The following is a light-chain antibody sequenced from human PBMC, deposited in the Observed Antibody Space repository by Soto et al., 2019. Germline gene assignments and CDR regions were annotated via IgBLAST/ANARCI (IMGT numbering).Light chain of an antibody. CDR2: QAS. CDR3: LQYQSYCT. J-gene: IGKJ1*01. Sequence: DIQMTQSPSTLSASVGDRVSITCRASQSISRKLAWYQQKPGKAPNLLIYQASNLETGVPSRFTGSGSGTEFTLTISGLQPDYLATYYCLQYQSYCTFGQGTKVEVK. V-gene: IGKV1-5*03. CDR1: QSISRK.